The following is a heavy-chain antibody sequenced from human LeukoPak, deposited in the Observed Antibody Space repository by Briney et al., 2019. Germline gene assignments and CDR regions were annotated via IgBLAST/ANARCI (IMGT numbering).Heavy chain of an antibody. J-gene: IGHJ4*02. CDR1: GDSISSSAW. Sequence: SETLSLTCAVSGDSISSSAWWSLVRQPPGKGLEWIGEVYHSGSTNYNSFLKSRVTISVDKSKNQFSLKLTSATAADTAVYYCARDLGSSWFEPLDYWGQGILVIVSS. D-gene: IGHD6-13*01. CDR2: VYHSGST. CDR3: ARDLGSSWFEPLDY. V-gene: IGHV4-4*02.